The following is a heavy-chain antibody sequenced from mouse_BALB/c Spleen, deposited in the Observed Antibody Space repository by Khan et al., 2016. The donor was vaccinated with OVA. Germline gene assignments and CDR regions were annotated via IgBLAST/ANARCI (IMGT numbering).Heavy chain of an antibody. J-gene: IGHJ3*01. D-gene: IGHD2-3*01. V-gene: IGHV1-26*01. CDR3: AREKNGYYVPFAY. Sequence: EVQLQQSGPELVKPGASVKMSCKASGYSFTGYTMNWVKQSHGKSLEWIGLITPYNGGTSYNQKFKGKATLTVDKSSSTAYMELLSLTSEDSAVYYCAREKNGYYVPFAYWGQGTLVTVSA. CDR2: ITPYNGGT. CDR1: GYSFTGYT.